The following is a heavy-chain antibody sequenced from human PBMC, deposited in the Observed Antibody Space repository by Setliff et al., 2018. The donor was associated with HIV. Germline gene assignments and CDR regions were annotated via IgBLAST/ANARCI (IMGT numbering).Heavy chain of an antibody. V-gene: IGHV4-39*01. CDR1: GGSTSSSSYY. J-gene: IGHJ6*03. D-gene: IGHD3-10*01. CDR3: ASGFRAVSYYYYYYMDV. CDR2: IYYSGST. Sequence: SETLSLTCTVSGGSTSSSSYYWGWIRQPPGKGLEWIGSIYYSGSTYYNPSLKSRVTISVDTSKNQFSLKLSSVTAADTAVYYCASGFRAVSYYYYYYMDVWGKGTTVTVSS.